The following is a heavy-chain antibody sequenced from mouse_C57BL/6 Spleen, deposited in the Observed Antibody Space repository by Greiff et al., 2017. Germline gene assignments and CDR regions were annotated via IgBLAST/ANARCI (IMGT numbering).Heavy chain of an antibody. V-gene: IGHV5-17*01. CDR3: ASEWFDY. J-gene: IGHJ2*01. CDR2: ISSGSSTI. Sequence: EVKLQESGGGLVKPGGSLKLSCAASGFTFSDYGMHWVRQAPEKGLEWVAYISSGSSTIYYADTVKGRFTISRDNAKNTLFLQMTSLRSEDTAMYYCASEWFDYWGQGTTLTVSS. CDR1: GFTFSDYG.